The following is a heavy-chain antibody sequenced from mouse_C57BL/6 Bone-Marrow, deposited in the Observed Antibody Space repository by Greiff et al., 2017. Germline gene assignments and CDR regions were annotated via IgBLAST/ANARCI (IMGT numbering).Heavy chain of an antibody. CDR1: GFNIKDDY. D-gene: IGHD1-1*01. J-gene: IGHJ2*01. V-gene: IGHV14-4*01. CDR3: TNRLRGY. Sequence: VQLQQSGAELVRPGASVKLSCTASGFNIKDDYMHWVKQRPEQGLEWIGWIDPENGDTEYASKFQGKATITADTSSNTAYLQLSSLTSEDTAVYYCTNRLRGYWGQGTTLTVSS. CDR2: IDPENGDT.